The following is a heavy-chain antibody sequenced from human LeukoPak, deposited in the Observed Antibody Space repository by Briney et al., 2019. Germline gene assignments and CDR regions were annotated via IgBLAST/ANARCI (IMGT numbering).Heavy chain of an antibody. D-gene: IGHD6-6*01. CDR3: ARDSLARPLGY. Sequence: GGSLRLSCVASGFTLSSRWMMWVRQAPGEGLEWMTNINRDGSEKNYVDSVKGRFTITRDNAENSLYLQMNSLRAEDTAVYYCARDSLARPLGYWGQGTLVTVSS. CDR1: GFTLSSRW. J-gene: IGHJ4*02. CDR2: INRDGSEK. V-gene: IGHV3-7*03.